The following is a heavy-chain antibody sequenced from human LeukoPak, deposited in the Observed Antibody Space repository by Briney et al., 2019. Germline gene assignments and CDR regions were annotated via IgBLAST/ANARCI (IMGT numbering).Heavy chain of an antibody. V-gene: IGHV1-2*02. CDR3: ARGSGGYYDSSGYFDDY. Sequence: GASVKVSCKASGYTFTDYYMHWVRQAPGQGLEWMGWINPNSGGTNYAQKFQGRVTMTRDTSTSTVYMELSSLRSEDTAVYYCARGSGGYYDSSGYFDDYWGQGTLVTVSS. CDR1: GYTFTDYY. D-gene: IGHD3-22*01. J-gene: IGHJ4*02. CDR2: INPNSGGT.